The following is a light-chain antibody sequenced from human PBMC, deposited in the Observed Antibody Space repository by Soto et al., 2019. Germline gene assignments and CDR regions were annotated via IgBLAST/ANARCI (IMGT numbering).Light chain of an antibody. V-gene: IGKV1-5*03. CDR3: QHYNSYSEA. CDR1: QTISSW. Sequence: DIQMAPSPSTLSVSVGDRVTITCRASQTISSWLAWYQQKPGKAPKLLIYKASTLKSGVPSRFSGSGSGTEFTLTISSLQPDDFATYYCQHYNSYSEAFGQGTKVDIK. J-gene: IGKJ1*01. CDR2: KAS.